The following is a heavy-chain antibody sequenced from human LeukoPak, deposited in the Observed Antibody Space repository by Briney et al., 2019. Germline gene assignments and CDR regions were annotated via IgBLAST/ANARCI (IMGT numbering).Heavy chain of an antibody. Sequence: GGSLRVSCAASGFTFSSYWMRWVRQAPGKGLEWVAMIKQDGSEKYYVDSVKGRFTISRDNAKNSLYLQMNSLRAEDTAVYYCARDAGRTSGWNDAFDIWGQGTMVTVSS. V-gene: IGHV3-7*01. D-gene: IGHD6-19*01. CDR3: ARDAGRTSGWNDAFDI. CDR1: GFTFSSYW. CDR2: IKQDGSEK. J-gene: IGHJ3*02.